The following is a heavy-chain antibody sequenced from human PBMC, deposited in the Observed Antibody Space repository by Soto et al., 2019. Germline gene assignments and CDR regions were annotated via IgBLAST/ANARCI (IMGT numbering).Heavy chain of an antibody. CDR3: ATRYCSSTSCYDSYYYGMDV. CDR2: ISYDGSNK. Sequence: QVQLVESGGRVVQPGRSLRLSCAASGFTFSSYAMHWVRQAPGKGLEWVAVISYDGSNKYYADSVKGRFTISRDNSKNTLYLQMNSLRAEDTAVYYCATRYCSSTSCYDSYYYGMDVWGQGTTVTVSS. J-gene: IGHJ6*02. V-gene: IGHV3-30-3*01. D-gene: IGHD2-2*01. CDR1: GFTFSSYA.